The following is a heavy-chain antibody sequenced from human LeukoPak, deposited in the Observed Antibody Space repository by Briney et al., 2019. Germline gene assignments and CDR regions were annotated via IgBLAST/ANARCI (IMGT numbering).Heavy chain of an antibody. CDR3: ARVTGLKGYYMDV. CDR1: GGSISSYY. Sequence: LPETLSLTCTVSGGSISSYYWSWIRQPAGKGLEWIGRIYTSGSTNYNPSLKSRVTMSVDTSKNQFSLKLSSVTAADTAVYYCARVTGLKGYYMDVWGKGTTVTVSS. V-gene: IGHV4-4*07. CDR2: IYTSGST. D-gene: IGHD4-23*01. J-gene: IGHJ6*03.